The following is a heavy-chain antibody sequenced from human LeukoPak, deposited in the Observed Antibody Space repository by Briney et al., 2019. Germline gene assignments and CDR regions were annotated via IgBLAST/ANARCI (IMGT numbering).Heavy chain of an antibody. J-gene: IGHJ5*01. CDR2: IYYSGST. D-gene: IGHD6-19*01. V-gene: IGHV4-39*01. CDR3: ARHDSKSSGWFDS. Sequence: PSETLSLTCAVSGGSISSGGYYWSWIRQHPGKGLEWIGTIYYSGSTYYNPSLKSRVTISIDTSKNQFSLKLDSVTAADTAVYYCARHDSKSSGWFDSWGQGTLVTVSS. CDR1: GGSISSGGYY.